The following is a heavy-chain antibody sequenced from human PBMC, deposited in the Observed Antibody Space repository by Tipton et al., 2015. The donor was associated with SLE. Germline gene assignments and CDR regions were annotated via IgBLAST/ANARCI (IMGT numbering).Heavy chain of an antibody. CDR3: ARDPQDGSGSYPPGDY. Sequence: TLSLTCDVYGYSISSDNYWGWIRQRPGKGLEWIGSIYHSGNTHYNPSLKSRVTISIETSKNQFSLKLSSVTAADTAVYYCARDPQDGSGSYPPGDYWGQGTLVTVSS. D-gene: IGHD3-10*01. CDR1: GYSISSDNY. V-gene: IGHV4-38-2*01. J-gene: IGHJ4*02. CDR2: IYHSGNT.